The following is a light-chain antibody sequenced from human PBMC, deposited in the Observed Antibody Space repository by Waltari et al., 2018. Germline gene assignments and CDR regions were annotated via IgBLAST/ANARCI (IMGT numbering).Light chain of an antibody. Sequence: QSALTQPPSASGSPGQSVPISCTGTSSDIGGYNYVPWYQQRQGKAPKLLIYEVTKRPSGVPDRFSGSKSANTASLTVSGLQAEDEADYYCSSYAGSNYVAFGGGTKLTVL. CDR2: EVT. V-gene: IGLV2-8*01. CDR1: SSDIGGYNY. J-gene: IGLJ2*01. CDR3: SSYAGSNYVA.